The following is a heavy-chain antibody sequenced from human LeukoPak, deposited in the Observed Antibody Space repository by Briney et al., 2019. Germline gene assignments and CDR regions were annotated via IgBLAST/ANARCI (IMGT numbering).Heavy chain of an antibody. CDR1: GGSTTSYY. V-gene: IGHV4-59*01. CDR2: IYYSGST. Sequence: SETLSLTCTVSGGSTTSYYWNWIRQPPGKGLEWIGYIYYSGSTNYNPSLKSRVTISVDTSKNQFSLKLSSVTAADTAVYFCAKGNYFDPWGQGTLVTVSS. CDR3: AKGNYFDP. J-gene: IGHJ5*02.